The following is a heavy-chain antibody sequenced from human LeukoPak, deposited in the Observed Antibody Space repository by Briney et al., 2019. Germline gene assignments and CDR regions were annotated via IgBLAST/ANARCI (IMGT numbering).Heavy chain of an antibody. D-gene: IGHD4-17*01. CDR3: AKPGSGTTVTTD. J-gene: IGHJ4*02. V-gene: IGHV3-30*18. CDR2: ISYDGRDK. CDR1: RFIFRNYA. Sequence: GGSLRLSCAASRFIFRNYAMHWVRQAPGKGLEWVAFISYDGRDKYYADSVTGRFTISRDNSKDTLYLQMNSLRVEDTAVYYCAKPGSGTTVTTDWGQGTLVSVSS.